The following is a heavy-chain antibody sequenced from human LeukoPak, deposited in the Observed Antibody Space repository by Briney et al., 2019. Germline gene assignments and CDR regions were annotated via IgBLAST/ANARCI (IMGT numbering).Heavy chain of an antibody. CDR1: GLTFSSYA. CDR2: ISGSGGSK. D-gene: IGHD1-26*01. J-gene: IGHJ4*02. V-gene: IGHV3-23*01. Sequence: PGRSLRPSCAASGLTFSSYAMSWVRHAPGKWREWVSGISGSGGSKYYADSVKGRFTISRDNSKNTLYLQMNSLRAEDTAVYYCTSSGSYLRDYWGQGTLVTVSS. CDR3: TSSGSYLRDY.